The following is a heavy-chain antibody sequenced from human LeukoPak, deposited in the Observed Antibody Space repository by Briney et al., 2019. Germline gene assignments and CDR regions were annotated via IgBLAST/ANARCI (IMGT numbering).Heavy chain of an antibody. V-gene: IGHV4-31*03. CDR1: GGSISSGGYY. Sequence: SETLSLTCTVSGGSISSGGYYWSWIRQHPGKGLEWIGYIYYSGSTYYNPSLKSRVTISVDTSKNQFSLRLSSVTAADTAVYYCARGVRFDSSGYYSLGFDYWGQGTLVTVSS. CDR2: IYYSGST. CDR3: ARGVRFDSSGYYSLGFDY. D-gene: IGHD3-22*01. J-gene: IGHJ4*02.